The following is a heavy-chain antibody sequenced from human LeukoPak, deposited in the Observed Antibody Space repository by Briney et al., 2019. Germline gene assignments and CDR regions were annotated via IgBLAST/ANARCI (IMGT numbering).Heavy chain of an antibody. D-gene: IGHD6-6*01. CDR2: IYYSGST. CDR1: GGSISSSSYY. V-gene: IGHV4-39*01. CDR3: ASIAARPTYYYYHMDV. J-gene: IGHJ6*03. Sequence: PSETLSLTCTVSGGSISSSSYYWGWIRQPPGKGLEWIGSIYYSGSTYYNPSLKSRVTISVDTSKNQFSLKLSSVTAADTAVYYCASIAARPTYYYYHMDVWGKGTTVTVSS.